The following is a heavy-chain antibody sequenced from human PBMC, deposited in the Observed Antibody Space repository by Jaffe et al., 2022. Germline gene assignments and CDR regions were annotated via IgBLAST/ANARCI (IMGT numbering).Heavy chain of an antibody. CDR3: ARLSTDALTPDY. J-gene: IGHJ4*02. CDR2: IYYSGST. CDR1: GGSISSSSYY. D-gene: IGHD4-4*01. Sequence: QLQLQESGPGLVKPSETLSLTCTVSGGSISSSSYYWGWIRQPPGKGLEWIGSIYYSGSTYYNPSLKSRVTISVDTSKNQFSLKLSSVTAADTAVYYCARLSTDALTPDYWGQGTLVTVSS. V-gene: IGHV4-39*01.